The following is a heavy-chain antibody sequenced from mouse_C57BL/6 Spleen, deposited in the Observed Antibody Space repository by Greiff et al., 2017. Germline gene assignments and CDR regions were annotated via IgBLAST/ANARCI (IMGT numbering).Heavy chain of an antibody. Sequence: EVKLLESGGGLVQPGGSMKLSCAASGFTFSDAWMDWVRQSPEKGLEWVAEIRNKANNHATYYAESVKGRFTISRDYSKSSVYLQMNSLRAEDTGIYYCTRDYTAAYWGQGTLVTVSA. CDR3: TRDYTAAY. J-gene: IGHJ3*01. CDR1: GFTFSDAW. V-gene: IGHV6-6*01. D-gene: IGHD1-2*01. CDR2: IRNKANNHAT.